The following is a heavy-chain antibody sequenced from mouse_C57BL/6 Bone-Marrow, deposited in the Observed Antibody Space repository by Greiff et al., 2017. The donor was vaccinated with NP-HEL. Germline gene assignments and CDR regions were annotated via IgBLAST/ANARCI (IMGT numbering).Heavy chain of an antibody. D-gene: IGHD2-3*01. CDR3: ARRGVTTRGWYFEV. J-gene: IGHJ1*03. CDR1: GFTFSDYG. CDR2: ISSGSSTI. V-gene: IGHV5-17*01. Sequence: EVNVVESGGGLVKPGGSLKLSCAASGFTFSDYGMHWVRQAPEKGLEWVAYISSGSSTINYADTVKGRFTISRDNTKNTLVLQKTSLRSEDTAMYYCARRGVTTRGWYFEVWGTGTTVTVSS.